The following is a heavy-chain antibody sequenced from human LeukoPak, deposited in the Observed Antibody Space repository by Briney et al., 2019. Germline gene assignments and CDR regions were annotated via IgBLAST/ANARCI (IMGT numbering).Heavy chain of an antibody. Sequence: PSKTLSLTCTVSGGSISSSSYYWGWIRQPPGKGLEWIGSIYYSGSTYYNPSLKSRVTISVDTSKNQFSLKLSSVTAADTAVYYCASSYYYDSSGYRFQHWGQGTLVTVSS. D-gene: IGHD3-22*01. CDR3: ASSYYYDSSGYRFQH. V-gene: IGHV4-39*01. J-gene: IGHJ1*01. CDR2: IYYSGST. CDR1: GGSISSSSYY.